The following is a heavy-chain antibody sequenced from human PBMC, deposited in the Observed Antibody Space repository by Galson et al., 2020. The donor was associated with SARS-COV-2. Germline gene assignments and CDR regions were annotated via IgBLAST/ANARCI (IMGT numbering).Heavy chain of an antibody. V-gene: IGHV4-39*07. J-gene: IGHJ4*02. Sequence: ASETLSLTCTVSGGFISSTSYWWGWIRQPPGKGLERVGSIYFSGSAVYNPSLKSRVTMSVDTSRNQFSLKLTSLTAADTAVYYCARKEATYDYWGQGALVTVSS. CDR3: ARKEATYDY. CDR1: GGFISSTSYW. CDR2: IYFSGSA.